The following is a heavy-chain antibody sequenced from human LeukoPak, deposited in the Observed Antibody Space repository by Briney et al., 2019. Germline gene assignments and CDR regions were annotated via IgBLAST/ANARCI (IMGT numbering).Heavy chain of an antibody. J-gene: IGHJ4*02. CDR1: GFTFSSYS. Sequence: PGGSLRLSCAASGFTFSSYSMNWVRQAPAKGLEWVSYISRSSSTIYYADSVKGRFTISRDNAKNSLYLQMNSLRAEDTAVYYCARIGRWSQMGSFDNWGQGTLVTVPS. CDR2: ISRSSSTI. CDR3: ARIGRWSQMGSFDN. V-gene: IGHV3-48*01. D-gene: IGHD4-23*01.